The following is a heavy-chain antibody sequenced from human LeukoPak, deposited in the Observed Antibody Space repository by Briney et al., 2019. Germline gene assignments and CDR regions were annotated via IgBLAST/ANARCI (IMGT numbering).Heavy chain of an antibody. J-gene: IGHJ1*01. CDR1: GYTFTSYG. CDR2: INPNSGGT. Sequence: GASVKVSCKASGYTFTSYGISWVRQAPGQGLEWMGWINPNSGGTSYAQKFQGRVTMTRDTSISTAYMDLSRLRSDDTAVYYCARAERHFQHWGQGTLVTVSS. CDR3: ARAERHFQH. V-gene: IGHV1-2*02.